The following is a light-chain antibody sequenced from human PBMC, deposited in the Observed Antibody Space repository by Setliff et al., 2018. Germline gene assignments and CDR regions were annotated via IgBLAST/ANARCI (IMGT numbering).Light chain of an antibody. CDR3: AAWDDSLRGYG. Sequence: QSALTQSPSASASPGQRVTMSCSGSSSNTGKNYVYWYQQFPGTAPKLLIYNNNQRPSGVPDRFSGSKSGTSASLAISGLRSDDEADYYCAAWDDSLRGYGFGSGTKVTVL. V-gene: IGLV1-47*01. CDR1: SSNTGKNY. CDR2: NNN. J-gene: IGLJ1*01.